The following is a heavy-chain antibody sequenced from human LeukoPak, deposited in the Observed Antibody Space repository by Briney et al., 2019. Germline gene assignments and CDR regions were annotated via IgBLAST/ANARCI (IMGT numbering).Heavy chain of an antibody. Sequence: GGSLRLSCAASGFTFSSYEMNWVRQAPGKGLEWVSYISSSGSTIYYADSVKGRFTISRDNAKNSLYLQMNSLRAEETAVYYCARAGRTYSLDAFDIWGQGTMVTVSS. J-gene: IGHJ3*02. V-gene: IGHV3-48*03. CDR2: ISSSGSTI. CDR1: GFTFSSYE. CDR3: ARAGRTYSLDAFDI. D-gene: IGHD3-10*01.